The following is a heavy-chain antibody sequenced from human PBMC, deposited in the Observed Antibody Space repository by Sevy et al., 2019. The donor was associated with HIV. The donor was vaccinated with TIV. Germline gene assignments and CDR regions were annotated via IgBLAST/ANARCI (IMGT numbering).Heavy chain of an antibody. Sequence: ASAKVSCKASGYTFTGYYMHWVRQAPGQGLEWMGWINPNSGGTNYAQKFQGRVTMTRDTSISTAYMELSRLRSDDTAVYYCARDRAPRGKGTFDYWGQGTLVTVSS. D-gene: IGHD3-10*01. J-gene: IGHJ4*02. CDR2: INPNSGGT. CDR3: ARDRAPRGKGTFDY. V-gene: IGHV1-2*02. CDR1: GYTFTGYY.